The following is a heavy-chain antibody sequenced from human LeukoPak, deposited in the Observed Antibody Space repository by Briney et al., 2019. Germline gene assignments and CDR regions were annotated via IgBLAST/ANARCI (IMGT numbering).Heavy chain of an antibody. CDR2: MNPNSGNT. CDR1: GYTFTSYD. Sequence: ASVKVSCKASGYTFTSYDINWVRQATGQGLEWMGWMNPNSGNTGYAQKFQGRVTITRDTSIRTAYMELSSLTSDGTAVYYCVKVYGYCSGTSCSRQPLPLGYWGQGTLVTVSS. J-gene: IGHJ4*02. D-gene: IGHD2-2*03. V-gene: IGHV1-8*03. CDR3: VKVYGYCSGTSCSRQPLPLGY.